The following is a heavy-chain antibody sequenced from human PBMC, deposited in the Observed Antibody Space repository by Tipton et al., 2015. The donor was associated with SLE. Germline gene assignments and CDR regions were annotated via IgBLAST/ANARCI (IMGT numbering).Heavy chain of an antibody. CDR1: GGSMSSTGYY. CDR2: RHHGGST. D-gene: IGHD3-16*01. V-gene: IGHV4-61*08. J-gene: IGHJ4*02. CDR3: VRDQVGVGDFDY. Sequence: TLSLTCTVSGGSMSSTGYYWSWIRQPPGKGLEWIGSRHHGGSTNYNPALTSRVTISGDPSKNQFSLRLTSVTAADTAVYYCVRDQVGVGDFDYGGQGALVTVSS.